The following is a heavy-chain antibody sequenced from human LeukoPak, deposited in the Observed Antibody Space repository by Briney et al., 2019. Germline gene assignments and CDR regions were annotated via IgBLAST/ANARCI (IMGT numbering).Heavy chain of an antibody. CDR2: IWYDGSDK. J-gene: IGHJ4*02. CDR1: GFTFSNYG. CDR3: ARDLVFASPGYNWNDFDY. Sequence: GGSLRLSCAASGFTFSNYGMHWVRQAPGKGLEWVAVIWYDGSDKYYADSVKGRFTISRDNSKNTLYLQMNSLRAEDTAVYYCARDLVFASPGYNWNDFDYWGQGTLVTVSS. V-gene: IGHV3-33*01. D-gene: IGHD1-1*01.